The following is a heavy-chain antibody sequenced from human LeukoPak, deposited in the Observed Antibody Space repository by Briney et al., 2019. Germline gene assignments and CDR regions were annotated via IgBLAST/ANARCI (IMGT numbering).Heavy chain of an antibody. D-gene: IGHD3-22*01. CDR2: IYYSGST. Sequence: SETLSLTCTVSGGSISSYYWSWIRQPPGKGLEWIGYIYYSGSTNYNPPLKSRVTISVDTSKNQFSLKLSSVTAADTAVYYCARATIHYYDSSGYYVDAFDIWGQGTMVTVSS. CDR1: GGSISSYY. CDR3: ARATIHYYDSSGYYVDAFDI. J-gene: IGHJ3*02. V-gene: IGHV4-59*01.